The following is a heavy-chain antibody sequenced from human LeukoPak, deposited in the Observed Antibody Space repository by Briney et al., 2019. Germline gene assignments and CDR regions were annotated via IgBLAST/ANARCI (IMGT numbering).Heavy chain of an antibody. J-gene: IGHJ6*02. CDR3: AKQQQYQLLSWGRNYYYGMDV. V-gene: IGHV3-23*01. Sequence: PGGSLRLSCAASGFTFSSYVMNWVRQAPGKGLEWVSAISGSGGSTYYADSVKGRFTISRDNSKNTLYLQMNSLRAEDTAVYYCAKQQQYQLLSWGRNYYYGMDVWGQGTTVTVSS. CDR2: ISGSGGST. D-gene: IGHD2-2*01. CDR1: GFTFSSYV.